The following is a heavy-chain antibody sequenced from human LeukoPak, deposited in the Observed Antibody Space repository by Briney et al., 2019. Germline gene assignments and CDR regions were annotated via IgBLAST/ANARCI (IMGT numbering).Heavy chain of an antibody. Sequence: PGGSLRLSCAASGFTFSDYYMSWIRQAPGKGLEWVSYISSSGSTIYYADSVKGRFTISRDNAKNSLYLQMNSLRAEDTAVYYCARDRGYCSSTSCYSDYWGQGTLVAVSS. D-gene: IGHD2-2*02. CDR1: GFTFSDYY. CDR2: ISSSGSTI. J-gene: IGHJ4*02. V-gene: IGHV3-11*04. CDR3: ARDRGYCSSTSCYSDY.